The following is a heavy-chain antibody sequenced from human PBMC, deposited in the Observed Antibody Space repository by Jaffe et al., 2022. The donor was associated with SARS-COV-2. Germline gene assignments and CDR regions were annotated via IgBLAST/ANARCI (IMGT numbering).Heavy chain of an antibody. CDR1: GFPFRIYP. J-gene: IGHJ3*02. CDR2: ISPDGSNN. V-gene: IGHV3-30*04. CDR3: ARQAGAFDI. Sequence: QVQLVESGGGVVQPGTSLRLSCAASGFPFRIYPMYWVRQAPGKGLEWVSAISPDGSNNYYADSLEGRFTMSRDNSKNTLYLQMNSLRPEDTAVYYCARQAGAFDIWGQGTMVTVSS.